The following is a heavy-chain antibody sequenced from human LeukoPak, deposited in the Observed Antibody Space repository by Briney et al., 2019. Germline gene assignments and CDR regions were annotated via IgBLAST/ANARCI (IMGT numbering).Heavy chain of an antibody. J-gene: IGHJ3*02. CDR1: GGSVSSGSYY. Sequence: SETLSLTCTVSGGSVSSGSYYWSWIRQPPGKGLEWIGYIYYNGSTTYNASLKSRVTILVDTSKNQFSLKLSSVTAADTAVYYCAREANYYDSSGYYAFDIWGQGTMVTVSS. CDR3: AREANYYDSSGYYAFDI. V-gene: IGHV4-61*01. CDR2: IYYNGST. D-gene: IGHD3-22*01.